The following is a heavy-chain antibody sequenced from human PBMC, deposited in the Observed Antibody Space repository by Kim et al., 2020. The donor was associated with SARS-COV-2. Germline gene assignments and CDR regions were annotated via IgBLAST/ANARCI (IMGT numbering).Heavy chain of an antibody. CDR3: AKVPNLSSGWPEFQY. CDR1: GFTFMTYA. CDR2: ISGSAGST. D-gene: IGHD6-19*01. J-gene: IGHJ4*02. V-gene: IGHV3-23*01. Sequence: GGSLRLSCAASGFTFMTYAMTWVRQAPGKGLDWVSGISGSAGSTYYADSVKGRFTISRDNSKNTLYLQMNSLRAEDTAVYYCAKVPNLSSGWPEFQYWGQGTLVTVSS.